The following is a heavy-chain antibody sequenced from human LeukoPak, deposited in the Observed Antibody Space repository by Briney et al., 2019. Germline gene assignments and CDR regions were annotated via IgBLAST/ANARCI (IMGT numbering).Heavy chain of an antibody. CDR2: ISYDGSNK. CDR3: ARGPVNTMIVVVTTGAFDI. CDR1: GFTFSSYA. J-gene: IGHJ3*02. V-gene: IGHV3-30-3*01. Sequence: GSLRLSCAASGFTFSSYAMHWVRQAPGKGLEWVAVISYDGSNKYYADSVKGRFTISRDNSKNTLYLQMNSLRAEDTAVYYCARGPVNTMIVVVTTGAFDIWGQGTMVTVSS. D-gene: IGHD3-22*01.